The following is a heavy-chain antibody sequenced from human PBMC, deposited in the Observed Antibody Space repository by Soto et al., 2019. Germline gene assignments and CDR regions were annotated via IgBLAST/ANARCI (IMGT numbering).Heavy chain of an antibody. CDR1: GFTFSNAW. D-gene: IGHD3-10*01. CDR3: TTDVFTMVRCDY. J-gene: IGHJ4*02. CDR2: IKSKTDGGTT. Sequence: EVQLVESGGGLVKPGGSLRLSCAASGFTFSNAWMSWVRQAPGKGLEWVGRIKSKTDGGTTDYAAPVKGRFTISRDDSKNTLYLQMNSLKAEDTAVYYCTTDVFTMVRCDYWGQGTLVTVSS. V-gene: IGHV3-15*01.